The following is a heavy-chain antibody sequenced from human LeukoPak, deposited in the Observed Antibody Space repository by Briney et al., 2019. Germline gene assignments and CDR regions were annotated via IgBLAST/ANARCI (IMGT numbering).Heavy chain of an antibody. J-gene: IGHJ4*02. Sequence: GGSLRLSCAASGFTFSSYTMNWVRQAPGKGLEWVSSISSSSGDIYYADSLRGRFTISRDNAKNPLYLQMNSLRAEDTAVYYCARVGPSYGYVDFWGQGTLVTVSS. CDR1: GFTFSSYT. CDR2: ISSSSGDI. V-gene: IGHV3-21*01. CDR3: ARVGPSYGYVDF. D-gene: IGHD5-18*01.